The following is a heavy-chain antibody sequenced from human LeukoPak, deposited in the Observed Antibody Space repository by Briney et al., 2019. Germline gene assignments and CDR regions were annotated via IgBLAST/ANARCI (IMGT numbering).Heavy chain of an antibody. CDR1: GGSISSSSYY. Sequence: PSETLSLTCTVSGGSISSSSYYWGWIRQPPGKGLEWIGSIYYSGSTYYNPSLKSRVTISVDTSKNQFSLKLSSVTAADTAVYYCARTSPAYCGGDCYGFDYWGQGTLVTVSS. V-gene: IGHV4-39*07. J-gene: IGHJ4*02. CDR2: IYYSGST. CDR3: ARTSPAYCGGDCYGFDY. D-gene: IGHD2-21*01.